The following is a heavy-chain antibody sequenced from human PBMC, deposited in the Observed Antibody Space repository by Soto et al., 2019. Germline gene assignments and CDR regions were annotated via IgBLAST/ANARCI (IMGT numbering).Heavy chain of an antibody. Sequence: SETLSLTCTVSGGSISSGAFSWGWIRQPPGRGLEWSGYIYHSGSTYYIPSLRSRVAISMDRAKNQFSLHLSSVTAEDTAVYFCARVRYSDNWHGLIDFWGLGSLVTSPQ. V-gene: IGHV4-30-2*01. CDR3: ARVRYSDNWHGLIDF. J-gene: IGHJ4*02. D-gene: IGHD4-4*01. CDR1: GGSISSGAFS. CDR2: IYHSGST.